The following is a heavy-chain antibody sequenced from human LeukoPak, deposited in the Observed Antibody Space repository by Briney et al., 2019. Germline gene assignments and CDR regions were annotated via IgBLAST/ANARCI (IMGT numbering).Heavy chain of an antibody. J-gene: IGHJ5*02. CDR3: ARDPDSSNEWGPFDP. CDR1: GASVSGSAS. D-gene: IGHD1-1*01. CDR2: TYYRSKWYS. Sequence: SQTRSLTCAISGASVSGSASWNWIRQSPSRGLEWLGRTYYRSKWYSEYATSVKSRISINADTSKNQFSLQLNSVIPEDTAVYYCARDPDSSNEWGPFDPWGQGTLVTVSS. V-gene: IGHV6-1*01.